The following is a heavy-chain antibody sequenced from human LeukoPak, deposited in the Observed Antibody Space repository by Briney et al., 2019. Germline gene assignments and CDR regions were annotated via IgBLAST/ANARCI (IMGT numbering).Heavy chain of an antibody. CDR1: GFTFSDYY. D-gene: IGHD3-22*01. J-gene: IGHJ2*01. Sequence: GGSLRLSCAASGFTFSDYYMSWIRQAPGQGLEWVSYISSSASTIYYADSVKGRFTISRDNPKNSLYLQMNSLRAEDTAVYYCAREAYYYDSSGYPNYWYFDLWGRGTLVTVSS. V-gene: IGHV3-11*04. CDR3: AREAYYYDSSGYPNYWYFDL. CDR2: ISSSASTI.